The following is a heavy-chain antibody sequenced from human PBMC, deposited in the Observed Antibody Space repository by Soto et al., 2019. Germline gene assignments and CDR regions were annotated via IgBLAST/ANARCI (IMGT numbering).Heavy chain of an antibody. D-gene: IGHD3-3*01. V-gene: IGHV4-4*07. J-gene: IGHJ4*02. CDR1: AGSISNYV. Sequence: SETLSLTCTVSAGSISNYVCNWIRQHAGKGLEWIGRIDNSGSTNYNPSLKRRVTMSSDTSRSQFSPKLNSVTAADTAVYYCARGGQDFWSGPFDYWGQGALVTVSS. CDR2: IDNSGST. CDR3: ARGGQDFWSGPFDY.